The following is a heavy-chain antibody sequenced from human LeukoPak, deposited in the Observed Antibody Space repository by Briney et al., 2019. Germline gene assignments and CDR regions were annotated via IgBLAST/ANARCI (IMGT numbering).Heavy chain of an antibody. CDR1: GGSISSGSYY. CDR2: IYTSGST. Sequence: SETLSLTCTVSGGSISSGSYYWSWIRQPAGKGLGWIGRIYTSGSTNYNPSLKSRVTISVDTSKNQFSLKLSSVTAADTAVYYCAGDRIVGETYYYMDVWGKGTTVVVSS. D-gene: IGHD1-26*01. V-gene: IGHV4-61*02. CDR3: AGDRIVGETYYYMDV. J-gene: IGHJ6*03.